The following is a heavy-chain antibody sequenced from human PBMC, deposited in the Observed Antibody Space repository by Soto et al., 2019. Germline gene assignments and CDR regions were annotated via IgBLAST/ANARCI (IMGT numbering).Heavy chain of an antibody. CDR1: GFTFSSYW. V-gene: IGHV3-74*01. J-gene: IGHJ4*02. Sequence: RLSWAASGFTFSSYWIHWVRQAPGKGLVWVSRINSDGSSTNYADSVKGRFTISRDNAKNTLYLQMNSLRAEDTAVYYCARSFQLGELIDYWGQGTLVNVSS. D-gene: IGHD3-10*01. CDR2: INSDGSST. CDR3: ARSFQLGELIDY.